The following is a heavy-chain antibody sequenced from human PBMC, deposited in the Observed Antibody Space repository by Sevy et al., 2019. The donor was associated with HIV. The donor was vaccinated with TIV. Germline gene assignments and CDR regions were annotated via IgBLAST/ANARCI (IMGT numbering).Heavy chain of an antibody. CDR1: GGSISSYY. V-gene: IGHV4-59*01. J-gene: IGHJ4*02. CDR2: IYYSGST. Sequence: SETLSLTCTVSGGSISSYYWSWIRHPPGKGLEWIGYIYYSGSTNYNPSLKSRVTISVDTSKNQFSLKLSSVTAADTAVYYCARGIRGYSYGAFDYWGQGTLVTVSS. CDR3: ARGIRGYSYGAFDY. D-gene: IGHD5-18*01.